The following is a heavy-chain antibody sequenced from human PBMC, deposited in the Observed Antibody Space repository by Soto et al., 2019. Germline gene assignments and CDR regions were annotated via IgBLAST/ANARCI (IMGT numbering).Heavy chain of an antibody. Sequence: QVQLVQSGAEVKMPGASVKVSCKASGDTFATYGISWVRQAPGKGLEWMGWISGSRGKTRYAQRFKGRIIMTADTFTSTAYMERRSLSSDDTSVYYCAREYCIISSCDGVDCWGQGTLGTVSS. D-gene: IGHD2-2*01. CDR2: ISGSRGKT. J-gene: IGHJ4*02. CDR1: GDTFATYG. V-gene: IGHV1-18*01. CDR3: AREYCIISSCDGVDC.